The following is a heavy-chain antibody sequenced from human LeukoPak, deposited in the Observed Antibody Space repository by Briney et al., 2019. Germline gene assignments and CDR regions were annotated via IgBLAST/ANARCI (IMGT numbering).Heavy chain of an antibody. J-gene: IGHJ3*01. D-gene: IGHD1-1*01. V-gene: IGHV3-53*01. CDR1: GLTVSDNY. Sequence: GGSLRLSCAASGLTVSDNYMGWVRQAPGKGLNWVSVIYPRGSTFYAESVEGRFTISRDISKNTLYLQMDSLRAEDTALYFCARSVLLDPWGAFDVWGQGAMVTVSS. CDR2: IYPRGST. CDR3: ARSVLLDPWGAFDV.